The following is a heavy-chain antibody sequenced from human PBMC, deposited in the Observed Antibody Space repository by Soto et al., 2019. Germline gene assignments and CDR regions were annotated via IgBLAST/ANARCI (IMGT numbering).Heavy chain of an antibody. V-gene: IGHV4-59*01. CDR3: AKNRRDTWFDP. CDR1: GGSIRSYY. Sequence: PSETLSRTCTVSGGSIRSYYWSWIRQPPGKGLEWIGYVSYSGRTNYNPALKRRVTISVDTSKNQFSLKLNSVTAADTAVYYCAKNRRDTWFDPWGQGFLVTVSS. J-gene: IGHJ5*02. CDR2: VSYSGRT.